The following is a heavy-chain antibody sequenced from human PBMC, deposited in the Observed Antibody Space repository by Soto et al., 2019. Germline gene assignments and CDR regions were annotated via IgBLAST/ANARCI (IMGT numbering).Heavy chain of an antibody. Sequence: SETLSLTCAVYGGSFSGYYWSWIRQPPGKGLEWTGEINHYGSTNQNPSLKSRVTLSIDTSKNQFSLKLSSVTAADTAVYYCAREACSTTSCYHDWGQGTTVTVSS. CDR3: AREACSTTSCYHD. CDR2: INHYGST. J-gene: IGHJ6*02. V-gene: IGHV4-34*01. CDR1: GGSFSGYY. D-gene: IGHD2-2*01.